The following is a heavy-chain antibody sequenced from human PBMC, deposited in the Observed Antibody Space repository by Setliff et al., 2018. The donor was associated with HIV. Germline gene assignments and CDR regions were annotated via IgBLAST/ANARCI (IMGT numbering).Heavy chain of an antibody. CDR3: ARRASTAEVFDY. CDR1: GYAFTSNY. D-gene: IGHD1-1*01. V-gene: IGHV1-3*04. Sequence: ASVKVSCKASGYAFTSNYIHWVRQAPGQGLEWMVWLRTGTGDTSYSEKFQGRLTITSDTSANTAYMELRSLGSDDTAVYFCARRASTAEVFDYWGQGTLVTVSS. CDR2: LRTGTGDT. J-gene: IGHJ4*02.